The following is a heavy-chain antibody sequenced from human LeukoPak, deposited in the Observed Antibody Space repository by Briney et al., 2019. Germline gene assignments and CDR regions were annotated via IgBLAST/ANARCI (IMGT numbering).Heavy chain of an antibody. CDR1: GYTFTTYF. V-gene: IGHV1-46*01. J-gene: IGHJ3*02. CDR2: INPSTGST. Sequence: VSVKVACKASGYTFTTYFIHWVRQAPGQGLEWLGLINPSTGSTKYAQKFQGRVAMSRDTSTKTVYMELSSLRSEDTAVYYCARLGLGEAFDTWGHGTMVTVSS. D-gene: IGHD3-16*01. CDR3: ARLGLGEAFDT.